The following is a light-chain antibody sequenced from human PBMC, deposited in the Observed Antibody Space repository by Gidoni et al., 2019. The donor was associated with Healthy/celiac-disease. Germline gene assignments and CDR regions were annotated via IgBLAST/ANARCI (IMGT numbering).Light chain of an antibody. V-gene: IGKV3-20*01. CDR1: QSVSSSY. Sequence: EIVLTQSPGTLSLSPGERATLSCRASQSVSSSYLAWYQQKPGQAPRLLIYGASSRAPGIPDRFRGSGCGTDFTLTISRLEPEDFAVYYCQQYGSSLSITFGQGTRLEIK. J-gene: IGKJ5*01. CDR3: QQYGSSLSIT. CDR2: GAS.